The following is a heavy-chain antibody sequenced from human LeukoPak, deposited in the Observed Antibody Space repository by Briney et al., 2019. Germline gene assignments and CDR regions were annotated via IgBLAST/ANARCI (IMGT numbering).Heavy chain of an antibody. CDR1: GGSFSGYY. CDR2: INHSGST. V-gene: IGHV4-34*01. CDR3: ARGRGVVVPAAILDGGDY. D-gene: IGHD2-2*01. Sequence: SETLSLTCAVYGGSFSGYYWSWIRQPPGKGLEWIGEINHSGSTNYNPSLKSQVTISVDTPKNQFSLKLSSVTAADTAVYYCARGRGVVVPAAILDGGDYWGQGTLVTVSS. J-gene: IGHJ4*02.